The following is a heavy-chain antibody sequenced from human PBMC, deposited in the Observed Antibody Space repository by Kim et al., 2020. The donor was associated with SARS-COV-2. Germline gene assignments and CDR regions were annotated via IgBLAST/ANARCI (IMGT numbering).Heavy chain of an antibody. J-gene: IGHJ5*02. CDR3: ARDYYDILSGYYFNWFDP. V-gene: IGHV2-70*11. Sequence: LRWLGRIDWIDDKYYSKSLKTRLTVSKDTSKNQVVLTMTNMDPVDTATYYCARDYYDILSGYYFNWFDPWGQGTLVTVSS. D-gene: IGHD3-9*01. CDR2: IDWIDDK.